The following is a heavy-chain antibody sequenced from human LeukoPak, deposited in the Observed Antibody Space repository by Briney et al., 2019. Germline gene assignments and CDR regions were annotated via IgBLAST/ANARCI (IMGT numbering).Heavy chain of an antibody. CDR3: AKIIYYYASGNAGWYFDL. CDR2: VYSSGST. CDR1: GGSISNYY. Sequence: SETLSLTCTVSGGSISNYYWSWIRQPAGKGLECIGRVYSSGSTIYIPSLKSRVTMSVDTSKNQFSLKLTSVTAAGTAVYYCAKIIYYYASGNAGWYFDLWGRGTLVTVAS. D-gene: IGHD3-10*01. J-gene: IGHJ2*01. V-gene: IGHV4-4*07.